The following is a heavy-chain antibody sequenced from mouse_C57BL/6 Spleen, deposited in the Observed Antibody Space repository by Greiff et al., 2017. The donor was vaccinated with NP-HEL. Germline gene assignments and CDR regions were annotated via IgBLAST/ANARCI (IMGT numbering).Heavy chain of an antibody. V-gene: IGHV1-80*01. D-gene: IGHD1-1*01. CDR2: IYPGDGDT. J-gene: IGHJ1*03. CDR1: GYAFSSYW. CDR3: ARTHLLTRPGPYFDV. Sequence: QVQLKQSGAELVKPGASVKISCKASGYAFSSYWMNWVKQRPGKGLEWIGQIYPGDGDTNYNGKFKGKATLTADKSSSTAYMQLSSLTSEDSAVYYCARTHLLTRPGPYFDVWGTGTTVTVSS.